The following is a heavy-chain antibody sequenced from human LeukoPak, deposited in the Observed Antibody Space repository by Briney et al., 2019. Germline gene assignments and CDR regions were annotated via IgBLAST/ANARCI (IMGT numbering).Heavy chain of an antibody. J-gene: IGHJ4*02. D-gene: IGHD6-19*01. Sequence: GGSLRLSCAASGFMFASYGMSWVRQAPGKGLEWVSSISSSSSYIYYADSVKGRFTISRDNAKNSLYLQMNSLRAEDTAVYYCELAVAGTDYWGQGTLVTVSS. CDR1: GFMFASYG. V-gene: IGHV3-21*01. CDR2: ISSSSSYI. CDR3: ELAVAGTDY.